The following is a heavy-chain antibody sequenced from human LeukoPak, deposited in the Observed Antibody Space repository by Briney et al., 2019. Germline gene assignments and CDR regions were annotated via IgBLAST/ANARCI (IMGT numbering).Heavy chain of an antibody. J-gene: IGHJ6*03. D-gene: IGHD7-27*01. V-gene: IGHV3-23*01. CDR1: AFTCRGFI. CDR3: ARRGDQGYMDV. Sequence: EGSLRRSCAASAFTCRGFIVHWVRQAPGKGLEWVSSVTFHGEIPYYTGSVMGRFTISRDNARNTVSLQMSSLSAEDTAIYYCARRGDQGYMDVWGKGATVIVSS. CDR2: VTFHGEIP.